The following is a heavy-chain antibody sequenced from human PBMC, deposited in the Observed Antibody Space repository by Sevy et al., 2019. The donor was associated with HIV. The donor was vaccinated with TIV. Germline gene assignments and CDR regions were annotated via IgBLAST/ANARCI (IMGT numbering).Heavy chain of an antibody. CDR3: ARKYDSSGYFDY. D-gene: IGHD3-22*01. Sequence: GGSLRLSCAASGFTFSNYAMNWVRQAPGKGLEWVSGISGSGGSGDKTNYADSVKSRFTISRDDSKNSLYLQLNGLRADDTSIYYCARKYDSSGYFDYWGQGTLVTVSS. J-gene: IGHJ4*02. CDR2: ISGSGGSGDKT. CDR1: GFTFSNYA. V-gene: IGHV3-23*01.